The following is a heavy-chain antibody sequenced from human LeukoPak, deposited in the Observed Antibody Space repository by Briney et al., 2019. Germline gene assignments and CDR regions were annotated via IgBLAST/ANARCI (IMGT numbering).Heavy chain of an antibody. CDR2: ISSSSSYI. CDR3: AKSGSRYYYYMDV. J-gene: IGHJ6*03. CDR1: GFTFSSYS. V-gene: IGHV3-21*01. Sequence: GGSLRLSCAASGFTFSSYSMNWVRQAPGKGLEWVSSISSSSSYIYYADSVKGRFTISRDNAKNSLYLQMNSLRAEYTAVYYCAKSGSRYYYYMDVWGKGTTVTVSS. D-gene: IGHD1-26*01.